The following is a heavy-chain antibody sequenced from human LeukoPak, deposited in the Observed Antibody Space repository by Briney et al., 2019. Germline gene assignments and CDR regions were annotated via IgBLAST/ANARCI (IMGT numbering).Heavy chain of an antibody. J-gene: IGHJ4*02. D-gene: IGHD3-22*01. CDR2: ISFTGNT. CDR3: ARSPPGWYYDNSGQYYFDT. V-gene: IGHV4-59*08. CDR1: GGSISGYY. Sequence: SETLSLTCTVSGGSISGYYWSWIRQSPGKRLEWIAYISFTGNTNYNPSLKSRVAISLDTSKTHFSLTLSSLTAADTAVYYCARSPPGWYYDNSGQYYFDTWGQGALVTVSS.